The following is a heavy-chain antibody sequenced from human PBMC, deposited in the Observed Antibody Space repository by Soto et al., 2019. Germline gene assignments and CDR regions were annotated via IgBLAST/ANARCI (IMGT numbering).Heavy chain of an antibody. CDR3: ARGPPYDYVWGSYRYTIRPVDY. J-gene: IGHJ4*02. CDR2: INHSGST. V-gene: IGHV4-34*01. D-gene: IGHD3-16*02. CDR1: GGSFSGYY. Sequence: SETLSLTCAVYGGSFSGYYWSWIRQPPGKGLEWIGEINHSGSTNYNPSLKSRVTISVDTSKNQFSLKLSSVTAADTAVYYCARGPPYDYVWGSYRYTIRPVDYWGQGTLVTVS.